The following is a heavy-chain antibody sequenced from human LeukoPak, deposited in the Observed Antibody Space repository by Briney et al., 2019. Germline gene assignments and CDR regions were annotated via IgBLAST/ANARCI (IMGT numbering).Heavy chain of an antibody. Sequence: PSETLSLTCAVYGGSFIVYSWSWFRQPPGKGLEWIGEVNHRGSTNYNPSLKSRVTISVDTSKNQFSLKLSSVTAADTAVYYCAREIIVARGAFDIWGQGTMVTVSS. CDR1: GGSFIVYS. V-gene: IGHV4-34*01. D-gene: IGHD5-12*01. CDR3: AREIIVARGAFDI. J-gene: IGHJ3*02. CDR2: VNHRGST.